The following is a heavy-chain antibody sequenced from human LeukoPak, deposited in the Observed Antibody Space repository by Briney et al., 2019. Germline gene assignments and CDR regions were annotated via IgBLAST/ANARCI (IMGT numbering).Heavy chain of an antibody. J-gene: IGHJ4*02. CDR1: GGSFGGYY. CDR3: ARATRRGIAAAGTLWY. CDR2: INHSGST. D-gene: IGHD6-13*01. Sequence: SETLSLTCAVYGGSFGGYYWSWIRQPPGKGLEWIGEINHSGSTNYNPSLKSRVTISVDTSKNQFSLKLSSVTAADTAVYYCARATRRGIAAAGTLWYWGQGTLVTVSS. V-gene: IGHV4-34*01.